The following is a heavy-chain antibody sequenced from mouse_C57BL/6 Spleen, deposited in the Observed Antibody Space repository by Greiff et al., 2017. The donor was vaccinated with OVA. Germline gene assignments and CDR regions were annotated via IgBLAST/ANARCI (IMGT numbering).Heavy chain of an antibody. D-gene: IGHD3-1*01. J-gene: IGHJ4*01. CDR3: ARDHGAPYAMDY. Sequence: DVKLVESGGGLVKPGGSLKLSCAASGFTFSSYAMSWVRQTPEKRLEWVATISDGGSYTYYPDNVKGRFTISRDNAKNNLYMQMSHLKSEDTAMYCCARDHGAPYAMDYWGQGTSVTVSS. CDR2: ISDGGSYT. CDR1: GFTFSSYA. V-gene: IGHV5-4*01.